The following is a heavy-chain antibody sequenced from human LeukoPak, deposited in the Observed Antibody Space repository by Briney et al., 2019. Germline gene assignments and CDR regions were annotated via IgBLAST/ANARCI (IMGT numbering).Heavy chain of an antibody. D-gene: IGHD3-10*01. Sequence: PGGSLRLSCAASGFTFSSYWMHWVRQAPGKGLVWVSRINSDGSSTSYADSVKGRFTISRDNAKNTLYLQMNSLRAEDTAVYYCARGSPQVNMVRGVIDFDYWGQGTLVTVSP. CDR3: ARGSPQVNMVRGVIDFDY. V-gene: IGHV3-74*01. J-gene: IGHJ4*02. CDR1: GFTFSSYW. CDR2: INSDGSST.